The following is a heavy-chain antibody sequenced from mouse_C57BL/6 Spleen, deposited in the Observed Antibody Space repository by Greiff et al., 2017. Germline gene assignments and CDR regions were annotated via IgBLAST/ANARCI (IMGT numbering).Heavy chain of an antibody. CDR1: GYTFTSYG. V-gene: IGHV1-81*01. Sequence: VQLQQSGAELARPGASVKLSCKASGYTFTSYGISWVKQRTGQGLEWIGEIYPRSGNTYYNEKFKGKATLTADKSSSTAYMELRSLTSEYSAVYFCARRDYDGYFDVWGTGTTVTVSS. CDR2: IYPRSGNT. D-gene: IGHD2-4*01. CDR3: ARRDYDGYFDV. J-gene: IGHJ1*03.